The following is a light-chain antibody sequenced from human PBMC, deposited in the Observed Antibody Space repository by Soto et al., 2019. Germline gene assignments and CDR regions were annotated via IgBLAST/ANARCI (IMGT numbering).Light chain of an antibody. CDR3: QQYNNWPPIT. CDR2: GAS. Sequence: EIVMTQSPATLSVSPGERATLSCRASQSVSSNLAWYQQKPGQAPRLLIYGASTRATGIPARFSGSGSGTECTLTISSLQPEDSAVYYCQQYNNWPPITCGQGKRLEIK. CDR1: QSVSSN. V-gene: IGKV3-15*01. J-gene: IGKJ5*01.